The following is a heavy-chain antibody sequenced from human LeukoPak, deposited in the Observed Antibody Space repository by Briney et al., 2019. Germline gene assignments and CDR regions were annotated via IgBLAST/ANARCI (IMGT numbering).Heavy chain of an antibody. CDR1: GGSFSAYY. D-gene: IGHD3-22*01. V-gene: IGHV4-34*01. CDR2: INHSGST. Sequence: SETLSLTCAVYGGSFSAYYWSWIRQPPGKGLEWIGEINHSGSTNYNPSLKSRVAISVDTSRNQFSLRLSSVTAADTAVYYCARGQRITMTYWGQGTLVTVSS. J-gene: IGHJ4*02. CDR3: ARGQRITMTY.